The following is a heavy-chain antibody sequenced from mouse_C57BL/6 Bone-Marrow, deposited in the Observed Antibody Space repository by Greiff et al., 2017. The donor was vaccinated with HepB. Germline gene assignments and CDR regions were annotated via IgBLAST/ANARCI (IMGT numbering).Heavy chain of an antibody. V-gene: IGHV1-64*01. D-gene: IGHD2-5*01. CDR2: IHPNSGST. CDR1: GYTFTSYW. Sequence: QVQLQQSGAELVKPGASVKLSCKASGYTFTSYWMHWVKQRPGQGLEWIGMIHPNSGSTNYNEKFKSKATLTVDKSSSTAYMQLSSLTSEDSAVYYCARNSKASYAMDYWGQGTSVTVSS. CDR3: ARNSKASYAMDY. J-gene: IGHJ4*01.